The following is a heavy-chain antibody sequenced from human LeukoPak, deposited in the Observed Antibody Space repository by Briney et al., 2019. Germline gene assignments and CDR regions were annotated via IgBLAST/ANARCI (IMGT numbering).Heavy chain of an antibody. CDR3: ARDLSRGKSHAFDI. V-gene: IGHV3-21*01. J-gene: IGHJ3*02. CDR1: GFTFSDYS. CDR2: ISSGSSYI. D-gene: IGHD1-26*01. Sequence: GGSLRLSCAASGFTFSDYSIHWVRQAPGKGLEWVSFISSGSSYIYYADSAKGRFTISRDNAKNSLYLQMNSLRAEDTAVYYCARDLSRGKSHAFDIWGQGTMVTVSS.